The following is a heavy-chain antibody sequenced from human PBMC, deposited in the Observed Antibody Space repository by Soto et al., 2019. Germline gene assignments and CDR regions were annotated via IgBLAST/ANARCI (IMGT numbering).Heavy chain of an antibody. J-gene: IGHJ6*02. D-gene: IGHD6-6*01. Sequence: ASVKVSCKASGYTFTSYAMHWVRQAPGQRLEWMGWINAGNGNTKYSQKFQGRVTITRDTSASTAYMELSSLRSEDTAVYYCAREELPHFEYSSSSSYYYYGMDVWGQGTTVTVSS. CDR3: AREELPHFEYSSSSSYYYYGMDV. V-gene: IGHV1-3*01. CDR2: INAGNGNT. CDR1: GYTFTSYA.